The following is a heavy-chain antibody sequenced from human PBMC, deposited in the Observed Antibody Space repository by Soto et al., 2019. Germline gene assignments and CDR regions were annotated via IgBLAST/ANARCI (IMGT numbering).Heavy chain of an antibody. J-gene: IGHJ4*02. V-gene: IGHV4-34*01. Sequence: QVQLQQWGAGLLKPSETLSLTCAVYGGSFNGYYWSWIRQPPGKGLEWIGEINHSGSTNYNPSLKSRVTIAVDTSKNQFSLKLSSVTAADTAVYYCARGRRRVSYFDYWGQGTLVTVSS. CDR2: INHSGST. CDR1: GGSFNGYY. CDR3: ARGRRRVSYFDY. D-gene: IGHD3-3*01.